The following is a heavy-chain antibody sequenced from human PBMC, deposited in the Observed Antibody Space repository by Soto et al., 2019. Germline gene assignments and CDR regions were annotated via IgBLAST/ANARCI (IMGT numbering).Heavy chain of an antibody. V-gene: IGHV3-21*01. D-gene: IGHD6-13*01. CDR2: ISSSSNSI. CDR1: GFSFSSYN. CDR3: ARAFAGTSSSDY. J-gene: IGHJ4*02. Sequence: GSLRLSCAAAGFSFSSYNMIWVRQALGKGLEWVSFISSSSNSIYYAASVQGRLTISRDNAKNSLSLQMNSLRVEDTAVYYCARAFAGTSSSDYWGQGTLVTVSS.